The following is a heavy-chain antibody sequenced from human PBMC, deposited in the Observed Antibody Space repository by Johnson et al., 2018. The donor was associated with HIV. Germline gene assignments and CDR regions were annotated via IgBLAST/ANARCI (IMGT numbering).Heavy chain of an antibody. D-gene: IGHD4-11*01. CDR1: GFIFSDSW. CDR3: ARDYSNPPHAFDI. V-gene: IGHV3-74*01. J-gene: IGHJ3*02. CDR2: LNKDGSAT. Sequence: VQLVESGGGLVQPGGSLRLSCAASGFIFSDSWMHWVRHAPGKGLVWVSRLNKDGSATSYADSVTGRFTISRDNAKNTMYLQMNSLRAEDTAVYYCARDYSNPPHAFDIWGQGTMVTVSS.